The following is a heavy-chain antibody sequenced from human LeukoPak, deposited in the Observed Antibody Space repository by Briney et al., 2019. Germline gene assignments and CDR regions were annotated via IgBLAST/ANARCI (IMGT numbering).Heavy chain of an antibody. CDR3: ARHDKYGGYDY. V-gene: IGHV4-34*01. D-gene: IGHD4-17*01. CDR2: INHSGST. J-gene: IGHJ4*02. CDR1: GGSFSGYY. Sequence: SETLSLTCAVYGGSFSGYYWSWIRQPPGKGLEWIGEINHSGSTNYNPSLKSRVTISVDTSKNQFSLKLGSVTAADTAVYYCARHDKYGGYDYWGQGTLVTVSS.